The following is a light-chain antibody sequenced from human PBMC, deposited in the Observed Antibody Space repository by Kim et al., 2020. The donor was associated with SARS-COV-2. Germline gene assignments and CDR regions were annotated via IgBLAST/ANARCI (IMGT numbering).Light chain of an antibody. CDR2: AAS. CDR1: QAISNW. CDR3: QQANGFPVT. J-gene: IGKJ3*01. V-gene: IGKV1-12*01. Sequence: ASVGDRVTLTCRASQAISNWLAWYQQKPGKAPKLLIYAASSLQSGVPSRFSGSGSGTDFTLTINNLQPEDFATYYCQQANGFPVTFGPGTKVDIK.